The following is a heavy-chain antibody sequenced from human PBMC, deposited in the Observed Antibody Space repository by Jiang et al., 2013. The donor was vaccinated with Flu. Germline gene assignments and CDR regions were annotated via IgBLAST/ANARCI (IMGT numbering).Heavy chain of an antibody. CDR3: ARTTRDDYGDYEDGLAEYFQH. J-gene: IGHJ1*01. D-gene: IGHD4-17*01. V-gene: IGHV3-30-3*01. Sequence: PGKGLEWVAVISYDGSNKYYADSVKGRFTISRDNSKNTLYLQMNSLRAEDTAVYYCARTTRDDYGDYEDGLAEYFQHWGQGTLVTVSS. CDR2: ISYDGSNK.